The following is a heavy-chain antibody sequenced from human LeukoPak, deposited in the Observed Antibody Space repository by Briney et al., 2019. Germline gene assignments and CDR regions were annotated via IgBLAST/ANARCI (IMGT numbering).Heavy chain of an antibody. CDR3: ASSKPDLDT. Sequence: RPSETLSLTCTVSGGSISSFYWSWIRQPPGKGLEWIGYIYNTENTKYNPSLKSRVTISVDTSKNQFSLKVKSVTASDTAVYYCASSKPDLDTWGQGTLVTVSS. J-gene: IGHJ5*02. CDR2: IYNTENT. V-gene: IGHV4-59*08. CDR1: GGSISSFY. D-gene: IGHD2-2*01.